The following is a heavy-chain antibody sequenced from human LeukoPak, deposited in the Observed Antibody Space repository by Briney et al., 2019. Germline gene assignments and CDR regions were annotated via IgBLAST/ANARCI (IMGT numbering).Heavy chain of an antibody. Sequence: SETLSLTCTVSGGSISSYYWNWIRQPPGKGLEWIGYFYSSGSTNYNPSLKSRVTMSVDTSTNQFSLRLSSVTAADTAVYYCARQTTEGFDPWGQGVLVTVSS. CDR2: FYSSGST. CDR1: GGSISSYY. V-gene: IGHV4-59*01. J-gene: IGHJ5*02. CDR3: ARQTTEGFDP. D-gene: IGHD4-17*01.